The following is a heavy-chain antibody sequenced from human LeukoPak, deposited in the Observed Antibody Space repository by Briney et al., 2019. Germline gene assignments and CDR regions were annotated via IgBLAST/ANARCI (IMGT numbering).Heavy chain of an antibody. V-gene: IGHV2-70*17. Sequence: SGPALVKPTQTLTLTCTFSGFSLSTSGMCVTWIRQPPGKALEWLARIDWDDDKFYSTSLKTRLTISKDTSKNQVVLTLTNMDPVDTATYYCVRSYSSGWCDYWGQGTLVTVSS. J-gene: IGHJ4*02. CDR1: GFSLSTSGMC. CDR2: IDWDDDK. D-gene: IGHD6-19*01. CDR3: VRSYSSGWCDY.